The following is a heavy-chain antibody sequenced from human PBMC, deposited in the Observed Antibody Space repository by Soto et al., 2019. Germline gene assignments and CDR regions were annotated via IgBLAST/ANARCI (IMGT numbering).Heavy chain of an antibody. D-gene: IGHD3-3*01. CDR1: GFTFSGYG. Sequence: GGSLRLSCAASGFTFSGYGMHWVRQAPGKGLEWVAVISYDGSNKYYADSVKGRFTISRDNSKNTLYLQMNSLRAEDTAVYYCAKDRVDFWSGANYFDYWGQGTLVTVSS. J-gene: IGHJ4*02. V-gene: IGHV3-30*18. CDR3: AKDRVDFWSGANYFDY. CDR2: ISYDGSNK.